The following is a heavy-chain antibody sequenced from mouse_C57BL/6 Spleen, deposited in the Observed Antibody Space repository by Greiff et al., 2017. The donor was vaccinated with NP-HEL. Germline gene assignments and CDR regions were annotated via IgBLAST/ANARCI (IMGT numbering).Heavy chain of an antibody. CDR3: ARDYYGSSSLFDY. J-gene: IGHJ2*01. D-gene: IGHD1-1*01. V-gene: IGHV5-4*01. CDR1: GFTFSSYA. CDR2: ISDGGSYT. Sequence: EVKVVESGGGLVKPGGSLKLSCAASGFTFSSYAMSWVRQTPEKRLEWVATISDGGSYTYYPDNVQGRFTISRDNAKNNLYLQMSHLKSEDTAMYYCARDYYGSSSLFDYWGQCTTLTVSS.